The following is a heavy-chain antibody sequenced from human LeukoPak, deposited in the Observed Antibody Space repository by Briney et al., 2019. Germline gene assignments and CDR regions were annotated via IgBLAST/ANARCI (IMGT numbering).Heavy chain of an antibody. CDR2: IYHSGST. Sequence: SETLSLTCTVSGYSISSGYYWGWIRQPPGKGLGWIGSIYHSGSTYYNPSLKSRVTISVDTSKNQFSLKLSSVTAADTAVYYCARDPAYSSGWYPVSVDYWGQGTLVTVSS. D-gene: IGHD6-19*01. CDR1: GYSISSGYY. V-gene: IGHV4-38-2*02. J-gene: IGHJ4*02. CDR3: ARDPAYSSGWYPVSVDY.